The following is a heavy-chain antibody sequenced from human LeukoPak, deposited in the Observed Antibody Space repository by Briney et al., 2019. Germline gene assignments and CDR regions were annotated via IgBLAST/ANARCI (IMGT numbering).Heavy chain of an antibody. CDR2: ISYDGSNK. J-gene: IGHJ3*02. Sequence: GGSLRLSCAASGFTFSSYAMHWVRQAPGKGLEWVAVISYDGSNKYYADSVKGRFTISRDNSKNTLYLQMNSLRAEDTAVCYSARDLNSGYDDDAFDIWGQGTMVTVSS. CDR3: ARDLNSGYDDDAFDI. V-gene: IGHV3-30*04. CDR1: GFTFSSYA. D-gene: IGHD5-12*01.